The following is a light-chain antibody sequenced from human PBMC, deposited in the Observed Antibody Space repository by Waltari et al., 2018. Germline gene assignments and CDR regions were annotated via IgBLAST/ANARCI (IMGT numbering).Light chain of an antibody. CDR1: QSISSW. CDR3: QQYNSYLFT. CDR2: KAS. V-gene: IGKV1-5*03. Sequence: DIQMTQFPSTMSASVGDRVNITCRASQSISSWLAWDKQKAGKAPKLLIEKASSLESGVPSRFSGSGSGTEFTLTISSLQADDFATYYCQQYNSYLFTFGPGTKVDIK. J-gene: IGKJ3*01.